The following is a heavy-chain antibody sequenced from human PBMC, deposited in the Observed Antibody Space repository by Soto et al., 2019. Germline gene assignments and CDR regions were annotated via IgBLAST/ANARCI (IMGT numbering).Heavy chain of an antibody. CDR3: TTDSYITSIIVRFDY. CDR1: GFTFSNAW. Sequence: GGSLRLSCAASGFTFSNAWINWVRQAPGKGLEWVGRVKSKNDGGTTDFAAPVKGRFATSRDDSKNMVYLEMNSLQTEDTAIYYCTTDSYITSIIVRFDYWGHGTLVTVSS. CDR2: VKSKNDGGTT. V-gene: IGHV3-15*07. D-gene: IGHD3-22*01. J-gene: IGHJ4*01.